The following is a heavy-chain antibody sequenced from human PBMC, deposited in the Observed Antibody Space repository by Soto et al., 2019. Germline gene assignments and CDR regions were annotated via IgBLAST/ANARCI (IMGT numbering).Heavy chain of an antibody. CDR2: INHSGST. CDR3: ARGEAAAGTGWYFDY. D-gene: IGHD6-13*01. V-gene: IGHV4-34*01. CDR1: GGSFSGYY. Sequence: SETLSLTCAVYGGSFSGYYWSWIRQPPGKGLEWIGEINHSGSTNYNPSLKSRVTISVDTSKNQFSLKLSSVTAADTAVYYCARGEAAAGTGWYFDYWGQGTLVTVSS. J-gene: IGHJ4*02.